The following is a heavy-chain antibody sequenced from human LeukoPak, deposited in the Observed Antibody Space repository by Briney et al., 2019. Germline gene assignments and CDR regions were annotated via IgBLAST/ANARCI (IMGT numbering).Heavy chain of an antibody. J-gene: IGHJ5*02. CDR2: IYHSGST. Sequence: SQTLSLTCAVSGGSISSGGYSWSWIRQPPGKGLEWIGYIYHSGSTYYNPSLKSRVTISVDRSKNQFSLKLSSVTAADTAVYYCARGDHKAMADNWFDPWGQGTLVTVSS. CDR1: GGSISSGGYS. CDR3: ARGDHKAMADNWFDP. D-gene: IGHD5-18*01. V-gene: IGHV4-30-2*01.